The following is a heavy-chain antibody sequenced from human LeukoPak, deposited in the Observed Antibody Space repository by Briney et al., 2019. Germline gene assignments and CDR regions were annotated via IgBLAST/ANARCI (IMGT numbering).Heavy chain of an antibody. Sequence: PGGSLRLSCAASGFTFSSYGMSWVRQAPGKGLEWVSAISGSGGSTYYADSVKGRFTISRDNSKNTLYLQMNSLRAEDTALYYCAKDRVGATLYFDFWGQGTLVTVSS. V-gene: IGHV3-23*01. CDR3: AKDRVGATLYFDF. J-gene: IGHJ4*02. D-gene: IGHD1-26*01. CDR2: ISGSGGST. CDR1: GFTFSSYG.